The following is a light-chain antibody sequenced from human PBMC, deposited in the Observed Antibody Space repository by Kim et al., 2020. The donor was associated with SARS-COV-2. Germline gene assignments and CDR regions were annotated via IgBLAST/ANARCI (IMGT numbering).Light chain of an antibody. V-gene: IGLV3-19*01. CDR2: GKN. J-gene: IGLJ3*02. CDR3: NSRDSSGNHWV. CDR1: RRRSYY. Sequence: ALGQTVRITCQGDRRRSYYASWYQQKPGQAPVLVIYGKNNRPSGIPDRFSGSSSGNTASLTITGAQAEDEADYYCNSRDSSGNHWVFGGGTQLTVL.